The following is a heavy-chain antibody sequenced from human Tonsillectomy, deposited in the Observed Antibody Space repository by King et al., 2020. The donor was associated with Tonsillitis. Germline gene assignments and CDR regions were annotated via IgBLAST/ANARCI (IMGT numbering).Heavy chain of an antibody. CDR1: GGSISSYY. CDR2: IYTSGST. V-gene: IGHV4-4*07. D-gene: IGHD3-10*01. J-gene: IGHJ4*02. CDR3: ARDWDYGSGSASLDY. Sequence: QLQESGPGLVKPSETLSLTCTVSGGSISSYYWSWIRQPAGKGLEWIGRIYTSGSTNYNPSLKRRGTMSVDTSKNQFSLKLSSVTAADTAVYYCARDWDYGSGSASLDYWGQGTLVTVSS.